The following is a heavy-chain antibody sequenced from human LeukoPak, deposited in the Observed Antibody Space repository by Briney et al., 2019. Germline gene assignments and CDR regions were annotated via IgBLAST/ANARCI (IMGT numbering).Heavy chain of an antibody. V-gene: IGHV3-21*01. J-gene: IGHJ4*02. D-gene: IGHD5-12*01. Sequence: GGSLRLSCAASGFTFSSYSMNWVRQAPGKGLEWVSSISSSSSYIYYADSVKGRFTISRDNAKNSLYLQMNSLRAEDTAVYYCARDLTGGYDSSRYFDYWGQGTLVTVSS. CDR2: ISSSSSYI. CDR3: ARDLTGGYDSSRYFDY. CDR1: GFTFSSYS.